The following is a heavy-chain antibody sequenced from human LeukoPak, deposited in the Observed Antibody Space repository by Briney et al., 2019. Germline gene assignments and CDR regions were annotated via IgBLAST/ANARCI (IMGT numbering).Heavy chain of an antibody. Sequence: SETLSLTCTVSGGSISSYYWGWIRQPPGKGLEWIGYIYYSGSTNYNPSLKSRVTISVDTSKNQFSLNLNSVTAADTAVYYCARDAGGWWHLDYWGQGTLVTVSS. CDR2: IYYSGST. D-gene: IGHD2-15*01. J-gene: IGHJ4*02. CDR3: ARDAGGWWHLDY. V-gene: IGHV4-59*01. CDR1: GGSISSYY.